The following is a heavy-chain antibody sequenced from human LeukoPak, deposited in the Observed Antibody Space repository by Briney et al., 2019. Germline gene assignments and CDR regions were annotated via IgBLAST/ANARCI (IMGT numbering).Heavy chain of an antibody. CDR3: AGDEYYYDSSGYTFDY. CDR2: IGTAGDT. V-gene: IGHV3-13*01. J-gene: IGHJ4*02. D-gene: IGHD3-22*01. Sequence: GGSLRLSCAASGFTFSSYDMHWVRQAPGKGLEGVSAIGTAGDTYYPGSVKGRFTISRENAKNSLYLQMNSLRAGDTAVYYCAGDEYYYDSSGYTFDYWGQGTLVTVSS. CDR1: GFTFSSYD.